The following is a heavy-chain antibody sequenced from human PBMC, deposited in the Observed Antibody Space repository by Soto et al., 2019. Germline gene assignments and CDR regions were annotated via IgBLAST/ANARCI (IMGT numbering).Heavy chain of an antibody. CDR2: IYYRGST. CDR1: GGSISSYY. D-gene: IGHD1-20*01. CDR3: ARRYGDGFDC. Sequence: QVQLQESGPGLVKPSETLSLTCTVSGGSISSYYWSWIRQPPGKGLESIGYIYYRGSTNYNPSLKSRVTISGDTSKNQCSRRLGSVTAAYAAVNYCARRYGDGFDCWGQGTMVTVSS. J-gene: IGHJ3*01. V-gene: IGHV4-59*08.